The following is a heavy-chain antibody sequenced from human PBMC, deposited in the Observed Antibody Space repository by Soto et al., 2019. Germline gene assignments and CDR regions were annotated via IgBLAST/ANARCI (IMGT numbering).Heavy chain of an antibody. D-gene: IGHD5-18*01. CDR2: IYYTGNI. V-gene: IGHV4-59*11. J-gene: IGHJ6*02. CDR3: AREGYSFHYGLDV. CDR1: DGSITSHF. Sequence: QVQVQESGPGLVKPSETLSLPCTVPDGSITSHFWSGVRQPPGKGLEWIGSIYYTGNIDYNPSLQSRVTISVDTSKKQFSLKVRSVTAADTAMYYCAREGYSFHYGLDVWGQGTTVTVSS.